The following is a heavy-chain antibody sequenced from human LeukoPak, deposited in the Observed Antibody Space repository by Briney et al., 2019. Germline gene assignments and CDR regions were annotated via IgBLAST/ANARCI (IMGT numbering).Heavy chain of an antibody. V-gene: IGHV4-59*12. J-gene: IGHJ4*02. D-gene: IGHD2-15*01. Sequence: GSLRLSCAASGFTFSSYAMSWVRQAPGNGLEWIGHIYYSGSTNYNPSLTSRVTISVDTSKNQFSLRLNSVTAADTAVYYCARIAAKTVDYWGQGILVTVSS. CDR2: IYYSGST. CDR3: ARIAAKTVDY. CDR1: GFTFSSYA.